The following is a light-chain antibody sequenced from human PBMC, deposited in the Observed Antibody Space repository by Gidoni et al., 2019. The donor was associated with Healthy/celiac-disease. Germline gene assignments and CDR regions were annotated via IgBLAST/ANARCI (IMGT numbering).Light chain of an antibody. J-gene: IGLJ1*01. Sequence: QSALTQPASVSGSPGKSITISCTGTSSDVGGYNYVSWYQQHPGKAPKLMIYDVSNRPSGVSNRFSGSKSGNTASLTISGLQAEDEADYYCISYTSSSTRGVFGTGTKVTVL. CDR2: DVS. CDR1: SSDVGGYNY. CDR3: ISYTSSSTRGV. V-gene: IGLV2-14*03.